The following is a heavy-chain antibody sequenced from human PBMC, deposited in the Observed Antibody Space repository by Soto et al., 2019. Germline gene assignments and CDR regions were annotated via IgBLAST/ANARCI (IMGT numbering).Heavy chain of an antibody. CDR2: INHSGST. V-gene: IGHV4-34*01. CDR1: GGSFSGYY. D-gene: IGHD3-22*01. CDR3: ARGLGITMIVVADDAFDI. J-gene: IGHJ3*02. Sequence: SLTCAVYGGSFSGYYWSWIRQPPGKGLEWIGEINHSGSTNYNPSLKSRVTISVDTSKNQFSLKLSSVTAADTAVYYCARGLGITMIVVADDAFDIWGQGXMVTVSS.